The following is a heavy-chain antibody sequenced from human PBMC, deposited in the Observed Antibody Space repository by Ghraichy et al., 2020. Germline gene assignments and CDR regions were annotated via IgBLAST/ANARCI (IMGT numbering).Heavy chain of an antibody. V-gene: IGHV1-2*06. J-gene: IGHJ4*02. D-gene: IGHD3-3*01. CDR2: FNPKNGAT. Sequence: ASVKVSCKASGYSFTGYYIHWVRQAPGQGLEWMGRFNPKNGATTYAQKLQGRVYMTRDTSITTAYMELSGLRSDDTAVYYGVRVSDFWSGNYQPFDHWGQGTLVTVSS. CDR1: GYSFTGYY. CDR3: VRVSDFWSGNYQPFDH.